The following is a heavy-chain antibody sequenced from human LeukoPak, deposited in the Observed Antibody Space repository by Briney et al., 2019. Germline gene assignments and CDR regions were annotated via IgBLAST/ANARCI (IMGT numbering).Heavy chain of an antibody. CDR3: ASCVDTDAFDI. CDR2: IYYSGST. Sequence: PSETLSLTCTVSGGSISSYYWSWIRQPPGKGLEWIGYIYYSGSTNYNPSLKSRVTISVDTSKNQFSLKLSSVTAADTAVYYCASCVDTDAFDIWGQGTMVTVSS. D-gene: IGHD5-18*01. CDR1: GGSISSYY. J-gene: IGHJ3*02. V-gene: IGHV4-59*01.